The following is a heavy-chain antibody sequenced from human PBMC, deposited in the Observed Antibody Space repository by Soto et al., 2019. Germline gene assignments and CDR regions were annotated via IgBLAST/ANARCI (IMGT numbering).Heavy chain of an antibody. CDR2: IRSKGNNYAT. D-gene: IGHD3-10*01. Sequence: EVQLVESGGGLVQPGGSLKLSCAASGFTFSASAMHWVRQASGKGLEWVGRIRSKGNNYATEYAATVNGRFTISRDDSKTTGYLQMNGLINENTAVYYWTGFASTLSWFFDLWGRGSLVTVSS. J-gene: IGHJ2*01. V-gene: IGHV3-73*02. CDR1: GFTFSASA. CDR3: TGFASTLSWFFDL.